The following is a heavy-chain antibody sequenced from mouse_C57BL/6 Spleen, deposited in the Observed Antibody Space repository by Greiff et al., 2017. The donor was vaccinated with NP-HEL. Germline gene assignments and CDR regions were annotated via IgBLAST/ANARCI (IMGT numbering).Heavy chain of an antibody. Sequence: EVKLVESGGGLVKPGGSLKLSCAASGFTFSDYGMHWVRQAPEKGLEWVAYISSGSSTIYYADTVKGRFTISIDNAKNTLFLQMTSLRSEDTAMYYCARGDVWYFDVWGTGTTVTVSS. D-gene: IGHD3-3*01. CDR3: ARGDVWYFDV. V-gene: IGHV5-17*01. CDR2: ISSGSSTI. J-gene: IGHJ1*03. CDR1: GFTFSDYG.